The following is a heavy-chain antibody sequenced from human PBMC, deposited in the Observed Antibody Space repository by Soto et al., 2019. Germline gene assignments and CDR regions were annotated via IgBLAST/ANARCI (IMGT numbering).Heavy chain of an antibody. J-gene: IGHJ6*02. D-gene: IGHD1-26*01. CDR2: ISYDGSNK. Sequence: GGSLRLSCAASGFTFSSYGMHWVRQAPGKGLEWVAVISYDGSNKYYADSVKGRFTISRDNSKNTLYLQMNSLRAEDTAVYYCAEGVGATDWYYGMDVWGQGTTVTVSS. CDR3: AEGVGATDWYYGMDV. V-gene: IGHV3-30*18. CDR1: GFTFSSYG.